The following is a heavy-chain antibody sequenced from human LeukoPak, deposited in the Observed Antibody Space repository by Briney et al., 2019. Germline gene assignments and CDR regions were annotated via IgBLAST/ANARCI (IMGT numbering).Heavy chain of an antibody. CDR2: INWDGGTT. CDR3: ATGDVDSPMNFYH. D-gene: IGHD3-22*01. J-gene: IGHJ4*02. Sequence: PGGSLRLSCAASGFIFEESTIHWVRQAPGKGLKWVSLINWDGGTTRYADSVNGRFAISRDNGKNCLSLQMNSLTVEDSALYYCATGDVDSPMNFYHWGQGTLVTVSS. CDR1: GFIFEEST. V-gene: IGHV3-43*01.